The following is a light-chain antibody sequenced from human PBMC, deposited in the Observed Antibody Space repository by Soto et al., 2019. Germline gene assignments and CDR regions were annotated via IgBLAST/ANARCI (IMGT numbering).Light chain of an antibody. CDR2: WAS. CDR3: QHHYSTPPA. V-gene: IGKV4-1*01. CDR1: QSVLYSSNNKNY. Sequence: DIVMTQSPDSLAVSLGERATINCKSSQSVLYSSNNKNYLTWYQQKPGQPPRLLIYWASTRESGVPDRFSGRGFWTDFTPTISSLQAEDVAVYYCQHHYSTPPAFGGGTKVEIK. J-gene: IGKJ4*02.